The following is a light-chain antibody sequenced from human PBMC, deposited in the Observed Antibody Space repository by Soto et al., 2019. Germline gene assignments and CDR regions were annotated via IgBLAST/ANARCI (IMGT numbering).Light chain of an antibody. CDR2: DVS. CDR3: RSYTSSSTYV. Sequence: QSALTQPASVSGSPGQSITISCTGTSSDVGGYNYVSWYQQHPGKAPKLMIYDVSNRPSGVSNRFSGSQSGNTASLTISGLQAEYEADYYCRSYTSSSTYVFGTGTKVTVL. V-gene: IGLV2-14*01. CDR1: SSDVGGYNY. J-gene: IGLJ1*01.